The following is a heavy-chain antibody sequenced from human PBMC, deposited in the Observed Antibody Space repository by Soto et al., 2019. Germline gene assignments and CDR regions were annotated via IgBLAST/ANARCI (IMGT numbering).Heavy chain of an antibody. CDR2: INHSGST. Sequence: QVQLQQWGAGLLKPSETLSLTCAVYGGSFSGYYWSWIRQPPGKGLEWIGEINHSGSTNYNPSLTSRVTISVDTSKNQFSLKLSSVTAADTAVYYCARGWLGNLDYWGQGTLVTVSS. D-gene: IGHD5-12*01. J-gene: IGHJ4*02. V-gene: IGHV4-34*01. CDR3: ARGWLGNLDY. CDR1: GGSFSGYY.